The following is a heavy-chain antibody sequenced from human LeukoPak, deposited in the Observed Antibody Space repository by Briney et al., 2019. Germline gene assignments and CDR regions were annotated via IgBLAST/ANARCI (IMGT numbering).Heavy chain of an antibody. CDR2: IIPIFGTA. V-gene: IGHV1-69*13. CDR3: ARERQNCSSTSCHYYYRMDV. J-gene: IGHJ6*02. Sequence: ASVKVSCKASGGTFSRYAISWVRQAPGQGLEWIGGIIPIFGTANYAQKFQGRVTITADESTSTAYMELSSLRSEVTAVYYCARERQNCSSTSCHYYYRMDVWGQGTTVTVSS. D-gene: IGHD2-2*01. CDR1: GGTFSRYA.